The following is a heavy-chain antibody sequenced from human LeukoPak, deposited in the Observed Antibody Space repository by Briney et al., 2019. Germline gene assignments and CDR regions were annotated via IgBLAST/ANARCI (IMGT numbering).Heavy chain of an antibody. V-gene: IGHV3-23*01. Sequence: GGSLRLSCAASGFTFSDYSMTWVRQAPGKGLQWVSVISASGGPGTYNANAAKGRFTISRDNSKNTLYLQMNSLGAEDTAIYYCARGSSTLTRHLDYWGQGTPVTVSS. CDR3: ARGSSTLTRHLDY. J-gene: IGHJ4*02. CDR2: ISASGGPGT. CDR1: GFTFSDYS. D-gene: IGHD4-11*01.